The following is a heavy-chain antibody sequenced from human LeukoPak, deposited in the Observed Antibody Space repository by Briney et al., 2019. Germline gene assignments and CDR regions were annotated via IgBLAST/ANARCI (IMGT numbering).Heavy chain of an antibody. Sequence: PSETLSLTCAVSGYSISSGYYWGWLRQPPGKGLEWIGSIYHSGSTYYNPSLKCQVTISVDPSKHQLSLKLSYVTAADPAVYYCASRGGNIDYWGQGNLVTVSS. CDR1: GYSISSGYY. D-gene: IGHD2-15*01. V-gene: IGHV4-38-2*01. CDR3: ASRGGNIDY. CDR2: IYHSGST. J-gene: IGHJ4*02.